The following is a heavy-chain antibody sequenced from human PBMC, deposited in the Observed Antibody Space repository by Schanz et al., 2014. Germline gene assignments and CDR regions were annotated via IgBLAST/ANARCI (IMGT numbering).Heavy chain of an antibody. V-gene: IGHV1-18*01. CDR2: ISAYNGHT. D-gene: IGHD3-10*01. CDR1: GYTFISYG. J-gene: IGHJ6*02. CDR3: ARAKRFGDMDV. Sequence: QVQLVQSGAEVKKPGASVKVSCKASGYTFISYGIKWARQAPGQGLEWMGWISAYNGHTDYAQKLQGRVTLTTDTSTSTAYMELRNLRSDDTAVYYCARAKRFGDMDVCGQGTTVTVSS.